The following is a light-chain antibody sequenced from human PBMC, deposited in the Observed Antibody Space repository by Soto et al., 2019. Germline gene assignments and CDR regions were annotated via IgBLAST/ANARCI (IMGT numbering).Light chain of an antibody. V-gene: IGKV3-20*01. Sequence: EIVLTQSPATLSLSPGERATLSCRASQSGSSNYLAWYQQKPGQAPRLLMYGASSRATGIPARFSGSGSGTDFTLTISRVEPEDFGVYYCQQYGSSPYTFDQGTKLEIK. CDR3: QQYGSSPYT. CDR1: QSGSSNY. CDR2: GAS. J-gene: IGKJ2*01.